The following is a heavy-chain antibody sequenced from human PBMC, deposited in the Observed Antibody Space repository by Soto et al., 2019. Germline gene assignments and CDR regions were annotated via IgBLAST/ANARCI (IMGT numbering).Heavy chain of an antibody. CDR2: IWFGGSNE. J-gene: IGHJ4*02. CDR1: GFTFNSFV. CDR3: AKCGGLGTPRGSGTCYCPIDY. Sequence: GSRRLSFAASGFTFNSFVMHWVRQAPGKVLECVSVIWFGGSNESYADSVRGRFTLSRHNSKKTLYLQMNSLRAEDTAVYYCAKCGGLGTPRGSGTCYCPIDYWGQGTPVTVSS. V-gene: IGHV3-33*06. D-gene: IGHD2-15*01.